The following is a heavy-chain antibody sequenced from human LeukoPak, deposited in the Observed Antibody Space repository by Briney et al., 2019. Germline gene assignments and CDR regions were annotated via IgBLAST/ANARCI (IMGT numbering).Heavy chain of an antibody. D-gene: IGHD4-17*01. Sequence: GGSLRLSCAASGFTLSSYWMSWVRQAPGKGLEWVANIKQDGSEKYCVDSVKGRFTISRDNAKNSLYLQMNSLRAEDTAVYYCARGYGTVDYWGQGILVTVSS. J-gene: IGHJ4*02. V-gene: IGHV3-7*01. CDR3: ARGYGTVDY. CDR2: IKQDGSEK. CDR1: GFTLSSYW.